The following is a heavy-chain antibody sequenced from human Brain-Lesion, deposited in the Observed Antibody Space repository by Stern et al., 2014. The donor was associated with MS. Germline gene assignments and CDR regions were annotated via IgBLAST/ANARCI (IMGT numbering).Heavy chain of an antibody. V-gene: IGHV4-39*02. D-gene: IGHD6-19*01. J-gene: IGHJ4*02. CDR3: ARGAGVFDS. CDR2: IFYTGST. CDR1: GGSIGRSSYY. Sequence: QMQLVQSGPGLVKPSETLSLTCTVSGGSIGRSSYYWGWIRQPPGKGLEWIGNIFYTGSTFYDPSLKSRVTISVATSHNHFSLGLNSVTAADTAVYYCARGAGVFDSWGQGTLVTVSP.